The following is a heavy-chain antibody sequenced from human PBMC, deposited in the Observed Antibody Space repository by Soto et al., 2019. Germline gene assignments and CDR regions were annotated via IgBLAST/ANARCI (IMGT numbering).Heavy chain of an antibody. Sequence: QVQLVQSGVEEKKPGASVKISCKASGYTFTDYAMHWVRQAPGQRLEWMGWINAGNGNTKYSQKLQGRVTITRDTSASTAYMELSSLRSEDTAVYYCARGSGYSYWDDYWGQGTLVTVSS. CDR1: GYTFTDYA. V-gene: IGHV1-3*05. CDR2: INAGNGNT. CDR3: ARGSGYSYWDDY. J-gene: IGHJ4*02. D-gene: IGHD3-22*01.